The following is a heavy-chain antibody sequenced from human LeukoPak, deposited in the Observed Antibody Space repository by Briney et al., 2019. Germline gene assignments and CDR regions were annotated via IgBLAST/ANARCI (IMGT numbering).Heavy chain of an antibody. CDR3: ARGHPGYDFWSGYRYYYYYYMDV. CDR2: IKQDGSEK. J-gene: IGHJ6*03. Sequence: PGGSLRLSCAASGFTFSSYWMSWVRQAPGKGLEWVANIKQDGSEKYYVDSVKGRFTISRDNAKNSLYLQMNSLRAEDTAVYYCARGHPGYDFWSGYRYYYYYYMDVWGKGTTVTVSS. CDR1: GFTFSSYW. V-gene: IGHV3-7*01. D-gene: IGHD3-3*01.